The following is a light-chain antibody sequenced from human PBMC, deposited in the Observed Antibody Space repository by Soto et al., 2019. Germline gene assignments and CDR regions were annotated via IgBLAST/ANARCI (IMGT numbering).Light chain of an antibody. CDR2: AAS. CDR1: QDISTW. J-gene: IGKJ4*01. V-gene: IGKV1-12*01. CDR3: QQANSFPLI. Sequence: DIRMTQSPSSVSASVGDRVTITCRASQDISTWLAWYQQKPGKAPKLLIYAASSLQSGVPSRFSGSGSGTDFTLTISSLQSEDFATYYCQQANSFPLIFGGGTKVDMK.